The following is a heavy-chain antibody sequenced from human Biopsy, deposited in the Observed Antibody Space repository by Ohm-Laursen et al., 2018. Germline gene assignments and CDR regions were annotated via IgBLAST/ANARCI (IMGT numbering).Heavy chain of an antibody. CDR3: ARQDGYLGYEY. CDR1: GGSFSGYY. Sequence: SQTLSLTCTVSGGSFSGYYWSWIRQPPGKGLEWIGYISGSSNTNYNPSLKSRVPLSTDTSETQFSLRLSSVTAADTAVYHCARQDGYLGYEYWGQGALVTVSS. J-gene: IGHJ4*02. V-gene: IGHV4-59*08. CDR2: ISGSSNT. D-gene: IGHD5-24*01.